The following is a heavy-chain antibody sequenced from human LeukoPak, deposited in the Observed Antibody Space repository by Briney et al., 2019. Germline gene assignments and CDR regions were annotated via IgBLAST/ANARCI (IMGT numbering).Heavy chain of an antibody. CDR2: IYSSGST. Sequence: PSETLSLTCTVSGGSISSYYWSWIRQPPGKGLEWIGYIYSSGSTNYNPSLKSRVTISVDTSNNQFSLKLSSVTAADTAVYYCARGHSYGYGWFDPWGQGTLVIVSS. D-gene: IGHD5-18*01. V-gene: IGHV4-59*01. CDR3: ARGHSYGYGWFDP. J-gene: IGHJ5*02. CDR1: GGSISSYY.